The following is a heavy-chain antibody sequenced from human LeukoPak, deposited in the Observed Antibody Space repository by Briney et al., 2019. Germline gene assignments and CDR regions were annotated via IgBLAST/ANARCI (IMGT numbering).Heavy chain of an antibody. CDR1: GFTFSSYT. D-gene: IGHD2-2*01. CDR3: ARYCITTSCQDDNSYYGMDV. Sequence: GSLRLSCAASGFTFSSYTMNWVRQAPGMGLEWVSAISDSTYYADSVKGRFTISRDNSKNTLYLLMNSLRAEDTAVYFCARYCITTSCQDDNSYYGMDVWGQGTTVTVSS. J-gene: IGHJ6*02. CDR2: ISDST. V-gene: IGHV3-23*01.